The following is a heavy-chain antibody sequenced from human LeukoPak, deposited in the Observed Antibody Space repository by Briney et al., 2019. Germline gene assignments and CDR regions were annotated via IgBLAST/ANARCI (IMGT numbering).Heavy chain of an antibody. V-gene: IGHV4-31*03. D-gene: IGHD6-13*01. CDR3: ARGSIAAAGRFFDY. CDR2: IFYSGNT. CDR1: GGSISSGYYY. J-gene: IGHJ4*02. Sequence: SETLSLTCTVSGGSISSGYYYWSWIRQHPGKGLEWIGYIFYSGNTYYNPSLKSRVTISVDTSKNQFSLKLSSVTAADTAVYYCARGSIAAAGRFFDYWGQGTLVTVSS.